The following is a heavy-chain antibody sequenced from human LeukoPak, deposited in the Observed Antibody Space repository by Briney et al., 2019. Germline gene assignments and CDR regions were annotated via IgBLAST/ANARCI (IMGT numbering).Heavy chain of an antibody. CDR1: GGTFSSYA. Sequence: ASVKVSCKASGGTFSSYAISWVRQAPGQGLEWMGGIIPIFGTANYAQKFQGRVTITTDESTSTAYMELSSLRSEDTAVYYCARDVGDSSGYYEDSYKFDYWGQGTLVTVSS. J-gene: IGHJ4*02. V-gene: IGHV1-69*05. CDR3: ARDVGDSSGYYEDSYKFDY. CDR2: IIPIFGTA. D-gene: IGHD3-22*01.